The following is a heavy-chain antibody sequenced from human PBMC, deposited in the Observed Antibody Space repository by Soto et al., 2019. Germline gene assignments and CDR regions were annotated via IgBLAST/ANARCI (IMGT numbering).Heavy chain of an antibody. CDR2: ISSSSSTI. CDR3: ASYDYGGNWGPFDI. D-gene: IGHD4-17*01. Sequence: GGSLILSCAASGFTFSTYSMNWVRQAPGKGLEWVSYISSSSSTIFYTDSVKGRFTISRDNSKNTLYLQMNSLRAEDTAVYYCASYDYGGNWGPFDIWGQGTMVTVSS. CDR1: GFTFSTYS. V-gene: IGHV3-48*01. J-gene: IGHJ3*02.